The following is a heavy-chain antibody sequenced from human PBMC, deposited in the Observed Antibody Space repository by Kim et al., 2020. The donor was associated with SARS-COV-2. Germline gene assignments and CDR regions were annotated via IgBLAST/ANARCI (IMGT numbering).Heavy chain of an antibody. Sequence: SETLSLTCTVSGGSLSNYYWTWIRQPPGKALEWIGFGHYSGSTKFNPSLKRRVTISLDTSKNQFSLKLRSVTAADTAVDYCARGISTFGYWGQGTLVTVS. CDR2: GHYSGST. CDR1: GGSLSNYY. J-gene: IGHJ4*02. CDR3: ARGISTFGY. V-gene: IGHV4-59*08. D-gene: IGHD2-2*01.